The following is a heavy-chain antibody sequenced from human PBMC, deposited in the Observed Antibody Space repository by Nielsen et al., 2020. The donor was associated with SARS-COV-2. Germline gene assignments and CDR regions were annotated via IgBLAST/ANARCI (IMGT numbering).Heavy chain of an antibody. Sequence: ASVKVSCKASGYTFTGYYMHWVRQAPGQGLEWMGRINPNSGGTNYAQKFQGRVTMTRDTSISTAYMELSRLRSDDTAVYYCARAGSYYYGSGIQYPPGHPNWFDPWGQGTLVTVSS. CDR1: GYTFTGYY. CDR3: ARAGSYYYGSGIQYPPGHPNWFDP. D-gene: IGHD3-10*01. V-gene: IGHV1-2*06. J-gene: IGHJ5*02. CDR2: INPNSGGT.